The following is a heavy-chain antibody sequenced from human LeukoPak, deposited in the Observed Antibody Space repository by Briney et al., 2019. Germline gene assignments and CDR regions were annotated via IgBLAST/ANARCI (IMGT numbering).Heavy chain of an antibody. CDR3: AELGITMIGGV. D-gene: IGHD3-10*02. J-gene: IGHJ6*04. CDR2: ISSSSSYI. Sequence: GGSLRLSCAASGFTFNSYSMNWVRQAPGKGLEWVSSISSSSSYISYADSLKGRFTISRDNAKASLYLQMNSLRAEDTAVYYCAELGITMIGGVWGKGTTVTISS. V-gene: IGHV3-21*01. CDR1: GFTFNSYS.